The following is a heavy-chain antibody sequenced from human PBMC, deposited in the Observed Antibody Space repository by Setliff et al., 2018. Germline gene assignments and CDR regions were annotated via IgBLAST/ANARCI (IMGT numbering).Heavy chain of an antibody. CDR1: GFTFSSYA. J-gene: IGHJ6*04. V-gene: IGHV3-21*05. CDR2: ISSIGRLI. CDR3: ASPPIRQYNYYMDV. D-gene: IGHD1-20*01. Sequence: PGGSLRLSCAASGFTFSSYAMSWVRQAPGKGLEWISYISSIGRLIHYADSVKGRFTVFRGNAGNSVHLQMNNLRVDDAAIYYCASPPIRQYNYYMDVWGKGTTVTVSS.